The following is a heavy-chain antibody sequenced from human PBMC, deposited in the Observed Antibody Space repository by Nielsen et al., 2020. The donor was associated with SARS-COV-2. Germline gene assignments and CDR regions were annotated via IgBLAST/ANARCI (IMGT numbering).Heavy chain of an antibody. CDR2: IKQDGSEE. V-gene: IGHV3-7*01. CDR3: ARDLGSGEGAFDI. CDR1: GFTFSSYW. J-gene: IGHJ3*02. D-gene: IGHD3-10*01. Sequence: GESLKISCAASGFTFSSYWMSWVRQAPGKGLEWVANIKQDGSEEYYVDSVKGRFTISRDNAKNSLYLQMNSLRAEDTAVYYCARDLGSGEGAFDIWGQGTMVTVSS.